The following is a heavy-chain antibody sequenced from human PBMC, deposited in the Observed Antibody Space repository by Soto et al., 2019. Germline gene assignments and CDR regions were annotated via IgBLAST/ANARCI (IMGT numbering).Heavy chain of an antibody. CDR2: INHSGCT. J-gene: IGHJ4*02. D-gene: IGHD2-15*01. CDR1: GGSFTTYY. V-gene: IGHV4-34*01. CDR3: ARRYCSDSYCSYFDY. Sequence: QVQLHQWGAGLLKPSETLSLTCAVYGGSFTTYYWSWIRQSPGKGLEWIGEINHSGCTNYNPSLESRVTTSVDTSKNQFSLKLRSVTAADTAIYYCARRYCSDSYCSYFDYWGRGTLVSVSS.